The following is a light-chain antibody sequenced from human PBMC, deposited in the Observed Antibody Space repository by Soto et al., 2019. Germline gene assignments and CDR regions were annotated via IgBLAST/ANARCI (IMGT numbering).Light chain of an antibody. J-gene: IGKJ1*01. Sequence: DLQMTQSPSSLSASVGDRVTITCRASQSISSKLNWYQQRPGKVPNLLIYDASSLQSGVPSRFSGSGSGTDFTLTISSLQPEDFATYYCQQSYRSPPTFGQGTKVEIK. CDR1: QSISSK. CDR2: DAS. CDR3: QQSYRSPPT. V-gene: IGKV1-39*01.